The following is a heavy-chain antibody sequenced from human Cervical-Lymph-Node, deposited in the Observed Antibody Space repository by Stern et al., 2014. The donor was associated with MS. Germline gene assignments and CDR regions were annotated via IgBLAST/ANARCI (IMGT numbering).Heavy chain of an antibody. V-gene: IGHV1-69*17. Sequence: VQLVESGAEVKKPGSSVKVSCKASGGTFSSYAISWVRQAPGQGLEGMGGIIPIFGIANYAQKFQGRVTITADKSTSTAYMELSSLRSEDTAVYYCARQIVVVPAAIEYNWFDPWGQGTLVTVSS. CDR2: IIPIFGIA. CDR1: GGTFSSYA. D-gene: IGHD2-2*01. CDR3: ARQIVVVPAAIEYNWFDP. J-gene: IGHJ5*02.